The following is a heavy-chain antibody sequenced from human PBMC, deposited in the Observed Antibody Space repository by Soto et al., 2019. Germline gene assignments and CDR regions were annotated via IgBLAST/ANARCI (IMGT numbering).Heavy chain of an antibody. D-gene: IGHD1-26*01. Sequence: QVQLVESGGGVVQPGRSLRLSCAASGFTFSSYGMHWVRQAPGKGLEWVAVISYDGRNKYYADSVKGRFTISRDNSKNTLYLQMNSLRAEDTAVYYCAKEFWELLDIWGQGTMVTVSS. CDR1: GFTFSSYG. CDR2: ISYDGRNK. V-gene: IGHV3-30*18. CDR3: AKEFWELLDI. J-gene: IGHJ3*02.